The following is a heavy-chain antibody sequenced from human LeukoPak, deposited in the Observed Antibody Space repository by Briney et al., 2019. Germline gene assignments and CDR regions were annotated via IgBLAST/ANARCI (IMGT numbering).Heavy chain of an antibody. J-gene: IGHJ4*02. Sequence: GGSLRLSCAASGFTFSSYAMSWVRQAPGKGLEWVSAISGSGGSTYYADSVKGRFTISRDNSKNALYLQMNSLRAEDTAVYYCAKGVSRVQYYFDYWGQGTLVTVSS. V-gene: IGHV3-23*01. CDR3: AKGVSRVQYYFDY. D-gene: IGHD2-8*01. CDR1: GFTFSSYA. CDR2: ISGSGGST.